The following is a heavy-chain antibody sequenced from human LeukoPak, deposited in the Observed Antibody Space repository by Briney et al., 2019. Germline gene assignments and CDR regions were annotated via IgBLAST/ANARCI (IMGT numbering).Heavy chain of an antibody. CDR3: ARRAGAYSHPYDY. Sequence: ASVKVSCKASGYTFISYDINWVRQATGQGLEWMGWMNPNSGNTGYAQKFQGRVTITRNTSISTVYMEMSSLRSEDTAVYYCARRAGAYSHPYDYWGQGTLVTVSS. J-gene: IGHJ4*02. V-gene: IGHV1-8*03. D-gene: IGHD4/OR15-4a*01. CDR1: GYTFISYD. CDR2: MNPNSGNT.